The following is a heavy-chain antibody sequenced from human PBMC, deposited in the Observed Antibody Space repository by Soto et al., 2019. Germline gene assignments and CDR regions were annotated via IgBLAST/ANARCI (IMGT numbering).Heavy chain of an antibody. Sequence: QVQLVESGGGVVQTGRSLRLSCAASGFTFSSYGMHWVRQAPGKGLEWVAVISYDGSNKYYADSVKGRFTISRDNSKNTLYMQMNSLRAEDPALYYCAQDLYSGSAHPDYWGQGTLVTVSS. D-gene: IGHD1-26*01. CDR2: ISYDGSNK. J-gene: IGHJ4*02. CDR1: GFTFSSYG. CDR3: AQDLYSGSAHPDY. V-gene: IGHV3-30*18.